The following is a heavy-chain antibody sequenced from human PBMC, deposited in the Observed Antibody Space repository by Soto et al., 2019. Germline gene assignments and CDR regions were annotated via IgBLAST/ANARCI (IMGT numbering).Heavy chain of an antibody. CDR1: GDSVSSNSAA. CDR3: ARDLLVSWNDVTPPTILDY. D-gene: IGHD1-1*01. J-gene: IGHJ4*02. CDR2: TYYRSKWYN. Sequence: SQTLSLTCAISGDSVSSNSAAWNWIRQSPSRGLEWLGRTYYRSKWYNDYAVSVKSQITINPDTSKNQFSLQLNSVTPEDTAVYYCARDLLVSWNDVTPPTILDYWGQGTLVTVSS. V-gene: IGHV6-1*01.